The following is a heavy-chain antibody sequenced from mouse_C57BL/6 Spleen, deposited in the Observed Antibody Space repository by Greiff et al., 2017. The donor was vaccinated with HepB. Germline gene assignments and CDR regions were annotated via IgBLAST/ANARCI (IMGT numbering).Heavy chain of an antibody. CDR2: INPNNGGT. D-gene: IGHD2-3*01. Sequence: EVQLQQSGPELVKPGASVKIPCKASGYTFTDYNMDWVKQSHGKSLEWIGDINPNNGGTTYNQKFKGKATLTVDKSSSTAYMELRSLTSVDTAVYYCARSKDGYFNYFDYWGQGTTLTVSS. V-gene: IGHV1-18*01. CDR1: GYTFTDYN. J-gene: IGHJ2*01. CDR3: ARSKDGYFNYFDY.